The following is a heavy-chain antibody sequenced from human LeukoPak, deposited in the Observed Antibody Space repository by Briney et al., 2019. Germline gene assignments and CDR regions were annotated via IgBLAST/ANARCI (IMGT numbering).Heavy chain of an antibody. J-gene: IGHJ3*02. CDR1: GGSISSSSYY. CDR3: ARLGGYSYGYSGAFDI. D-gene: IGHD5-18*01. CDR2: IYCSGST. Sequence: PSETLSLTCTVSGGSISSSSYYWGWIRQPPGKGLEWIGNIYCSGSTYYNPSLKSRVSISVDTSKKHFSLRLSSVTAADTAVYYCARLGGYSYGYSGAFDIWGQGTMVTVSS. V-gene: IGHV4-39*02.